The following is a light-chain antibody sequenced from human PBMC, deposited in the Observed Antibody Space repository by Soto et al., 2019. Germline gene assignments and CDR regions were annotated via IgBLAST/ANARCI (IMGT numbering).Light chain of an antibody. J-gene: IGLJ2*01. Sequence: QSVLTQPPSVSAAPGQKVTISCSGSSSNIGNNYVSWYQQFPGTAPKLLIYYNSERPSGIPDRFSGSKSGTSATLGITGLQTGDEADYYCGTWDSSLSTVIFGGGTKVTVL. CDR3: GTWDSSLSTVI. CDR2: YNS. V-gene: IGLV1-51*01. CDR1: SSNIGNNY.